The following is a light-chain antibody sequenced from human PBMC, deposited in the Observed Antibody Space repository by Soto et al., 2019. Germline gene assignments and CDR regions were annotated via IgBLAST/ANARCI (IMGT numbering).Light chain of an antibody. CDR3: QQYYSTIT. CDR1: QSILSSSNNRNY. CDR2: WSS. J-gene: IGKJ2*01. Sequence: DIVLTQSPDSLAVSLGERATINCKSSQSILSSSNNRNYLAWYQHKSGQPPRLLIYWSSTRESGVPDRFSGSGSGTDFTLTISSLQAEDVAVYFCQQYYSTITFGQGTKLEIK. V-gene: IGKV4-1*01.